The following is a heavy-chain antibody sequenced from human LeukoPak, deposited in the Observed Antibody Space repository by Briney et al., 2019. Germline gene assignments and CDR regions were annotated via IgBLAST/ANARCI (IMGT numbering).Heavy chain of an antibody. CDR3: ARDFVPAVRGEGSDEAFDI. J-gene: IGHJ3*02. V-gene: IGHV1-2*02. CDR2: INPNSGGT. CDR1: GYTFTGYY. D-gene: IGHD2-2*01. Sequence: ASVKVSCKASGYTFTGYYMHWVRQAPGQGLEWMGWINPNSGGTNYAQKFQGRVTMTRDTSISTAYMELSRLRSDDTAVYYCARDFVPAVRGEGSDEAFDIWGQGTMVTVSS.